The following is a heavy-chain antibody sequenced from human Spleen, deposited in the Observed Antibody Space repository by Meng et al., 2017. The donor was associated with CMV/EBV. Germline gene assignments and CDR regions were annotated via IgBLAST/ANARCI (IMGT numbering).Heavy chain of an antibody. J-gene: IGHJ4*02. CDR3: AREGMFSGLDY. V-gene: IGHV3-53*01. D-gene: IGHD6-19*01. CDR1: GFTVSPNH. Sequence: LSCAASGFTVSPNHMSWVRQAPGKGLEWLLVIYSAGNTYFADSVKGRFTISRDNSKNTLYLQMNSLRAEDTAVYYCAREGMFSGLDYWGQGTLVTVSS. CDR2: IYSAGNT.